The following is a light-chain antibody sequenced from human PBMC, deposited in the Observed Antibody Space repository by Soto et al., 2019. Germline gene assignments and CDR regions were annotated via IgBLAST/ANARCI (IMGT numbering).Light chain of an antibody. V-gene: IGKV1-5*03. CDR2: KAS. CDR1: QGVGSW. J-gene: IGKJ1*01. Sequence: DIQMTQSPSSVSASVGDRVTITCRASQGVGSWLAWYQQKPGKAPKLLIYKASTLKSGVPSRFSGSGSGTEFTLTISSLQPDDFATYYCQHYNSYSEAFGQGTKVDI. CDR3: QHYNSYSEA.